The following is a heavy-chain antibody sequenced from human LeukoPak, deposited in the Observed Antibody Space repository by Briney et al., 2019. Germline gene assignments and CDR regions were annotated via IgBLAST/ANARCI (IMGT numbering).Heavy chain of an antibody. Sequence: SGTLSLTCTVSGGSISSYYWSWIRQPPGKGLEWIGYIYYSGSTNYNPSLKSRVTISVDTSKNQFSLKLSSVTAADTAVYYCARGQPEEQWLVVGNWSDPWGQGTLVTVSS. D-gene: IGHD6-19*01. J-gene: IGHJ5*02. CDR1: GGSISSYY. V-gene: IGHV4-59*01. CDR2: IYYSGST. CDR3: ARGQPEEQWLVVGNWSDP.